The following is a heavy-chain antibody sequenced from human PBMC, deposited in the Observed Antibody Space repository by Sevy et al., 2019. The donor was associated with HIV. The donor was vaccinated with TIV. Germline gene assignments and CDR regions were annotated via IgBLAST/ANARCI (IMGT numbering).Heavy chain of an antibody. CDR1: GGSLSSGSYD. CDR3: VRDRIAAAGGYFDN. J-gene: IGHJ4*02. V-gene: IGHV4-61*01. CDR2: ISYIGST. Sequence: SETLSLTCTVSGGSLSSGSYDWSWIRQPPGKGLEWIGYISYIGSTNYNPSLKSRVTISVDTSKNQLSLRLTSVTAADTALYYCVRDRIAAAGGYFDNWGQGTLVTVSS. D-gene: IGHD6-13*01.